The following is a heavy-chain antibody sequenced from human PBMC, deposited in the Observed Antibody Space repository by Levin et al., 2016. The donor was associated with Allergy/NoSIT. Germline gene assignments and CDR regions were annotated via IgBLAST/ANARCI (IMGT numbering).Heavy chain of an antibody. J-gene: IGHJ3*02. CDR2: IYYSGST. CDR3: ARDGRAARQDFDI. V-gene: IGHV4-30-4*01. Sequence: WIRQPPGKGLEWIGYIYYSGSTYYNPSLKSRVTISVDTSKNQFSLKLSSVTAADTAVYYCARDGRAARQDFDIWGQGTMVTVSS. D-gene: IGHD6-6*01.